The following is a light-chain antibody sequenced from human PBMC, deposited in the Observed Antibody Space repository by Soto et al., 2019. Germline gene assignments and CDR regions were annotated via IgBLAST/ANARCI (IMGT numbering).Light chain of an antibody. Sequence: QSALTQPASVSGSPGQSITISCTGTSSDVGGYNYVSWYQQHPGKAPKFMIYDVSNRPSGVSTRFSGSKSGNTASLTISGIHAEDEADYYCNSYTTSNTRQIVFGTGTKLTVL. J-gene: IGLJ1*01. CDR3: NSYTTSNTRQIV. CDR2: DVS. CDR1: SSDVGGYNY. V-gene: IGLV2-14*01.